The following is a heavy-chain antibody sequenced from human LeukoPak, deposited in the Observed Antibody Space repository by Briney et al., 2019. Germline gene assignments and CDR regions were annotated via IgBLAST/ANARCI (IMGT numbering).Heavy chain of an antibody. Sequence: PSETLSLTCTVSGGSISSSSYYWGWIRQPPGKGLEWIGSIYYSGSTYYNPSLKSRVTISVDTSKNQFSLKLSSVTAADTAVYYCARGYRSGTPWDIWGQGTMVTVSS. D-gene: IGHD3-10*01. CDR2: IYYSGST. V-gene: IGHV4-39*01. CDR3: ARGYRSGTPWDI. CDR1: GGSISSSSYY. J-gene: IGHJ3*02.